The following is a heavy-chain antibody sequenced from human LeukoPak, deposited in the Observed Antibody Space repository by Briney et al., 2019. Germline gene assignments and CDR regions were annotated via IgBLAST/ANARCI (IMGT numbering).Heavy chain of an antibody. D-gene: IGHD6-6*01. CDR2: MNPNSGNT. Sequence: VASVKVSCKASGYTFTSYDINWVRQATGQGLEWMGWMNPNSGNTGYAQKFQGRVTITRNTSISTAYMELSSLRSEDTAVYYCARANTLHSSSFDYWGQGTLVTVSS. J-gene: IGHJ4*02. CDR1: GYTFTSYD. V-gene: IGHV1-8*03. CDR3: ARANTLHSSSFDY.